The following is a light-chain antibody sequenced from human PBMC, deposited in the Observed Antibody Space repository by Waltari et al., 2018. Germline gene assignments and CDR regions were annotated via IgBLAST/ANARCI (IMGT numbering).Light chain of an antibody. CDR3: QQYNSFPIT. CDR1: QSISTW. J-gene: IGKJ5*01. Sequence: DIQMTQSPATLSASVGDRVTITCRASQSISTWLAWYQQKPGKSPNLLIYESSSLESGVPSRFSDSGSGTEFTLTISGLQPDDFATYYCQQYNSFPITFGPGTRLEIK. V-gene: IGKV1-5*03. CDR2: ESS.